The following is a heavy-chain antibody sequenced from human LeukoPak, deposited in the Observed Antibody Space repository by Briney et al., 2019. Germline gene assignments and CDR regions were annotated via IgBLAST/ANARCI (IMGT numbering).Heavy chain of an antibody. CDR1: GGSISGYY. CDR2: IPDSGST. CDR3: AREDYRSGSVDY. Sequence: PSETLSLTCTVPGGSISGYYWSWIRQPPGKGLEWIGYIPDSGSTNYNPSLKSRVTISVDTSKNQFSLKLSSVTAADTAVYYCAREDYRSGSVDYWGQGTLVTVSS. V-gene: IGHV4-59*12. J-gene: IGHJ4*02. D-gene: IGHD3-10*01.